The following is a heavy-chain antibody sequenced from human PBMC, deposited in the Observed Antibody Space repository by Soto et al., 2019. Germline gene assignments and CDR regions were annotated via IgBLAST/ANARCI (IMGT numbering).Heavy chain of an antibody. CDR1: GFTFSSYA. Sequence: GGSLRLSCAASGFTFSSYAMHWVRQAPGKGLEWVAVISYDGSNKYYADSVKGRFTISRDNSKNTLYLQMNSLRAEDPAVYYCAREAAIAARAFDIWGQGTMVTVSS. J-gene: IGHJ3*02. V-gene: IGHV3-30-3*01. CDR2: ISYDGSNK. D-gene: IGHD6-6*01. CDR3: AREAAIAARAFDI.